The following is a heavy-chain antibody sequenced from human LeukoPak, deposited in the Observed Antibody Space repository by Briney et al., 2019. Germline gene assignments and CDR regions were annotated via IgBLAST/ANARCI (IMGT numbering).Heavy chain of an antibody. CDR3: ALPNGYGDAFDI. J-gene: IGHJ3*02. CDR2: MNPNSGNT. V-gene: IGHV1-8*01. Sequence: ASVTVSCKASGYTFTSYDINWVRQATGQGLEWMGWMNPNSGNTGYAQKFQGRVTMTRNTSISTAYMELSSLRSEDTAVYYCALPNGYGDAFDIWGQGTMVTVSS. D-gene: IGHD5-18*01. CDR1: GYTFTSYD.